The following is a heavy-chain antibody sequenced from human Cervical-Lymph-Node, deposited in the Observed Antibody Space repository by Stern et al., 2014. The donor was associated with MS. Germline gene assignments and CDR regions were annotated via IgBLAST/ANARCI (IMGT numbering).Heavy chain of an antibody. CDR2: IPDSGGT. CDR3: ATTRWDLFTWNWFDP. D-gene: IGHD1-26*01. Sequence: VQLVESGPGLVKPSQTLSLTCTVSGGSISSSGYYWSWIRQPAAKGLEWIGRIPDSGGTYYNPSLKRRVTISMDTAKNQFSLKLTSVTAADTAVYYCATTRWDLFTWNWFDPWGQGTLVTVSS. J-gene: IGHJ5*02. V-gene: IGHV4-61*02. CDR1: GGSISSSGYY.